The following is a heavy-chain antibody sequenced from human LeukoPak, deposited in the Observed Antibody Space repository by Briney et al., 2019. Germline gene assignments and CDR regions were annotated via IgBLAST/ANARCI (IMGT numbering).Heavy chain of an antibody. CDR2: IYYSGST. Sequence: SETLSLTCTVSGGSISSSYYYWGWIRQPPGKGLEWIGSIYYSGSTYYNPSLKSRVTISVDTSKNQFSLKLSSVTAADTAVYYCARQDYYDSSGYYYAHAFDIWGQGTMVTVSS. D-gene: IGHD3-22*01. V-gene: IGHV4-39*07. J-gene: IGHJ3*02. CDR3: ARQDYYDSSGYYYAHAFDI. CDR1: GGSISSSYYY.